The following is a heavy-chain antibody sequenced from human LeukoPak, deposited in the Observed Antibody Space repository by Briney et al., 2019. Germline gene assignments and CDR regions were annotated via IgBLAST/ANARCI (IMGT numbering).Heavy chain of an antibody. D-gene: IGHD3-9*01. CDR1: GFTFSSYG. CDR3: AKDLYYDILTGYSS. V-gene: IGHV3-30*02. CDR2: IRYDGSNK. Sequence: GGSLRLSCAASGFTFSSYGMHWVRQAPGKGLEWVAFIRYDGSNKYYADSVKGRFTISRDNSKNTLYLQMNSLRAEDTAVYYCAKDLYYDILTGYSSWGQGTLVTVSS. J-gene: IGHJ4*02.